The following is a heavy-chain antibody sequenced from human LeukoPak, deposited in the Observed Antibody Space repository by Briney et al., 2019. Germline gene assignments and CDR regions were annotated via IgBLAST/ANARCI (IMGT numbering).Heavy chain of an antibody. Sequence: GGSLRLSCAASGFTFSAYGMSWIPQVPGKGLEWVSADSVYGGGPYYADSVNGRFTMSRDNSENTVYLQMDSLRAEDTALYYCAKEDVGAAPHFWGQGTLVTVSS. D-gene: IGHD2-15*01. V-gene: IGHV3-23*01. CDR2: DSVYGGGP. CDR3: AKEDVGAAPHF. J-gene: IGHJ4*02. CDR1: GFTFSAYG.